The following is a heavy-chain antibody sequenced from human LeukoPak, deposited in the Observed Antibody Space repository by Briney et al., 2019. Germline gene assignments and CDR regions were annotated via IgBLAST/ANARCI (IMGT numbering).Heavy chain of an antibody. D-gene: IGHD2-2*01. CDR3: AREDIVVVPAAPPIKFFDY. CDR2: NYYSGST. V-gene: IGHV4-30-4*08. J-gene: IGHJ4*02. CDR1: GGSISSGDYY. Sequence: PSQTLSLTCTVSGGSISSGDYYWSWIRQPPGKGLEWIGYNYYSGSTYYNPSLKSRVTISVDTSKNQFSLKLSSVTAADTAVYYCAREDIVVVPAAPPIKFFDYWGQGTLVTVSS.